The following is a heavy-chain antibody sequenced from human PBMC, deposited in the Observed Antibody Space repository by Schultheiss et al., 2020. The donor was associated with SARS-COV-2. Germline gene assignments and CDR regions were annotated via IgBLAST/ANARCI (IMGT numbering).Heavy chain of an antibody. CDR2: ISYDGSNK. V-gene: IGHV3-30-3*01. J-gene: IGHJ6*02. CDR1: GFTFSSYA. CDR3: ARDYGSTNNYYYYGMDV. D-gene: IGHD2-2*01. Sequence: GESLKISCAASGFTFSSYAMHWVRQAPGKGLEWVAVISYDGSNKYYADSVKGRFTISRDNSKNTLYLQMNSLRAEDTAVYYCARDYGSTNNYYYYGMDVWGQGTTVTVSS.